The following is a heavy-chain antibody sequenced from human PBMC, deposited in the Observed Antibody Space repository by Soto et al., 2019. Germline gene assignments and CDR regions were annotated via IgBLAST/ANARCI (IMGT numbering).Heavy chain of an antibody. CDR3: ARLYCSSTSCYRAHYYFDY. CDR1: GYTFTSYG. J-gene: IGHJ4*02. Sequence: QVQLVQSGAEVKKPGASVKVSCKASGYTFTSYGISWVRQAPGQGLEWMGWISAYNGNTNYAQKLQGRVTMTTDTSTSTAYMELRSLRSDDTAVYYCARLYCSSTSCYRAHYYFDYWGQGTLVTVPS. CDR2: ISAYNGNT. V-gene: IGHV1-18*01. D-gene: IGHD2-2*01.